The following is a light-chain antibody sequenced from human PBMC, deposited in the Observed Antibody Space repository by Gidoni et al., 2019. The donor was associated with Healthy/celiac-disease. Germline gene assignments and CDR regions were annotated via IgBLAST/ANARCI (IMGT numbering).Light chain of an antibody. Sequence: SELTQDPAVSVALGQTVRITCQGDSLRSYYASWYQQKPGQAPVLVIYGKNNRPSGIPDRFSGSSSGNTASLTITGAQAEDEADYYCNSRDSSGNHWVFGGGTKLTVL. CDR3: NSRDSSGNHWV. J-gene: IGLJ3*02. CDR1: SLRSYY. V-gene: IGLV3-19*01. CDR2: GKN.